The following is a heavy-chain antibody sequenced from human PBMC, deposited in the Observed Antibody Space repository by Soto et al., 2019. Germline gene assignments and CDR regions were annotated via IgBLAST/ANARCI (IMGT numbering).Heavy chain of an antibody. CDR1: GFTFSSYA. CDR3: AKDQDFWSGYSPVILDY. V-gene: IGHV3-23*01. Sequence: GGSLRLSCAASGFTFSSYAMSWVRQAPGKGLEWVSAISGSGGSTYYADSVKGRFTISRDNSKNTLCLQMNSLRAEDTAVYYCAKDQDFWSGYSPVILDYWGQGTLVTVSS. D-gene: IGHD3-3*01. CDR2: ISGSGGST. J-gene: IGHJ4*02.